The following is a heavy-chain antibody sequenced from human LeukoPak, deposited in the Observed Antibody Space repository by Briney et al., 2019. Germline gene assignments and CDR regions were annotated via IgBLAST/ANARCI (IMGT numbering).Heavy chain of an antibody. CDR2: INHSGRT. CDR1: GGSFSVYY. J-gene: IGHJ4*02. Sequence: PSDTLSLTCAVYGGSFSVYYWRWIRHPPGEGLEWLGEINHSGRTNYNPSLKSRVTISVDTSKNQFSLKLSSVTAADTAVYYCARYRGSYYYDSSGYASRQIFDYWGEGTLVTVSS. V-gene: IGHV4-34*01. CDR3: ARYRGSYYYDSSGYASRQIFDY. D-gene: IGHD3-22*01.